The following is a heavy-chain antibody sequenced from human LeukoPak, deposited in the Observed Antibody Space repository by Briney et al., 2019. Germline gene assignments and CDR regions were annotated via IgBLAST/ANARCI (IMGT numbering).Heavy chain of an antibody. J-gene: IGHJ5*02. Sequence: ASVKVSCKASGYTFTGYYMHWVRQAPGQGLEWMGWINPNSGGTNYAQKFQGRVTMTRDTSISTAYMELSRLRSDDTAVYYCARDLTVGGSSFTSDNWFDPWGQGTLVTVSS. CDR3: ARDLTVGGSSFTSDNWFDP. CDR1: GYTFTGYY. D-gene: IGHD6-13*01. CDR2: INPNSGGT. V-gene: IGHV1-2*02.